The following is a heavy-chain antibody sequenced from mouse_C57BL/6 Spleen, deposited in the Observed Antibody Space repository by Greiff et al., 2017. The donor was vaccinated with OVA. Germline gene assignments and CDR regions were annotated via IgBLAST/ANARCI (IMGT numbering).Heavy chain of an antibody. CDR1: GYTFTDYY. CDR2: INPNNGGT. V-gene: IGHV1-26*01. CDR3: ARSAITTKAMDY. J-gene: IGHJ4*01. Sequence: EVQLQQSGPELVKPGASVKISCKASGYTFTDYYMNWVKQSHGKSLEWIGDINPNNGGTSYNQKFKGKATLTVDKSSSTAYMQLSSLTSEDSAVYYCARSAITTKAMDYWGQGTSVTVSS. D-gene: IGHD1-1*01.